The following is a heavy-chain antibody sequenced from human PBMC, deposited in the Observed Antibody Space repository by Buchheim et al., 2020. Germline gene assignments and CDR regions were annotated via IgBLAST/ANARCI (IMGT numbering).Heavy chain of an antibody. D-gene: IGHD3-22*01. V-gene: IGHV4-59*01. CDR2: FHYSGST. Sequence: QVQLQESGPGLVKPSETLSLTGTVSGGSISTYYWSWIRQPPGKGLDWIGYFHYSGSTKYNPSLKSRVTLSLDTSKNQFSLKLASVTAADTAVYYCARVNYDSSGYYAAHYYYGMDVWGQGTT. CDR3: ARVNYDSSGYYAAHYYYGMDV. CDR1: GGSISTYY. J-gene: IGHJ6*02.